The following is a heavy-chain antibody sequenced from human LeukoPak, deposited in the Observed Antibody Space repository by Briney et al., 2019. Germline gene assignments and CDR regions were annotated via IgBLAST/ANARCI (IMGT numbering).Heavy chain of an antibody. V-gene: IGHV1-2*02. CDR3: ARVSRFYCDSSGDFDY. CDR2: ISPNSGGT. D-gene: IGHD3-22*01. J-gene: IGHJ4*02. CDR1: GYGFTYSY. Sequence: ASVNVSCTASGYGFTYSYLHLVWHAHGQGPEWMGWISPNSGGTKYAQKFPGRVTMTRATSINTAYMELCRLKSDDTAVYYCARVSRFYCDSSGDFDYWGPGTQVIVSS.